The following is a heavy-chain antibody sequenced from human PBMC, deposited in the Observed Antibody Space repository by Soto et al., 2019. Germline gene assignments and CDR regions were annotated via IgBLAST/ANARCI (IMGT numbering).Heavy chain of an antibody. D-gene: IGHD2-2*01. CDR3: ARQFVVVPAAIYYYYMDV. V-gene: IGHV4-39*01. CDR2: IYYSGST. J-gene: IGHJ6*03. CDR1: GGSISSSSYY. Sequence: PSETLSLTCTLSGGSISSSSYYWGWIRQPPGKGLEWIGRIYYSGSTYYNPSLKRRVTISVHTSNNQFSLNLRSVTAADTAVYFCARQFVVVPAAIYYYYMDVWGKGTTVTVSS.